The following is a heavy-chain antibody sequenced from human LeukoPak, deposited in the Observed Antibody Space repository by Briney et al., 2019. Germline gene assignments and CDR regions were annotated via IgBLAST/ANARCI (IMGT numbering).Heavy chain of an antibody. D-gene: IGHD3-22*01. CDR1: GFTFRSNY. V-gene: IGHV3-66*01. CDR2: IYSGGST. CDR3: AKAPGRGTYYDSSGYSSTFIFDY. J-gene: IGHJ4*02. Sequence: GGSLRLSCAASGFTFRSNYMICVRQAPGKGRECGSVIYSGGSTYYADSVKGRFTISRDNSKNTLYLKMNSVRAEDTAVYYCAKAPGRGTYYDSSGYSSTFIFDYWGQGTLVTVSS.